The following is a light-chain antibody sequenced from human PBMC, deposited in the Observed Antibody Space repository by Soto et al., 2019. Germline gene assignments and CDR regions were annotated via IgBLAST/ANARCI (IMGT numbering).Light chain of an antibody. CDR3: QSYYSSDHWV. J-gene: IGLJ3*02. V-gene: IGLV6-57*04. CDR1: SGCIGTND. Sequence: NFMLTQPHSVSESPGKTVSISCTRSSGCIGTNDVQWYQQRPGRAPSTIIYENNQRPSGVPDRFSGSIDTSSNSASLTISGLRTEDEADYYCQSYYSSDHWVFGGGTKLTVL. CDR2: ENN.